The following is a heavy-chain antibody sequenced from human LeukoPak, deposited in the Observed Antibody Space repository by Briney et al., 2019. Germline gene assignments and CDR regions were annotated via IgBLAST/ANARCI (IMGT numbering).Heavy chain of an antibody. CDR2: INHSGST. D-gene: IGHD2-2*01. J-gene: IGHJ5*02. Sequence: SETLSLTCAVYGGSFRGYYWRWIRQPPGRGLEWVGEINHSGSTNYNPSLKSRVTISVDTSKNQFSLMLSSMTAADTTVYYCARGRRDIVVVPAASRLNWVDPCGQGTL. CDR1: GGSFRGYY. CDR3: ARGRRDIVVVPAASRLNWVDP. V-gene: IGHV4-34*01.